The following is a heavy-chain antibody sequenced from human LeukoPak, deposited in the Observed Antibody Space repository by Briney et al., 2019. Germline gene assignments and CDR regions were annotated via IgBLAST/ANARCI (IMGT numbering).Heavy chain of an antibody. J-gene: IGHJ4*02. D-gene: IGHD2-15*01. CDR1: GFTFSSYG. Sequence: RSLRLSCAASGFTFSSYGMHWVRQAPGKGLEWVAVISYDGSNKYYADSVKGRFTISRDNSKNTLYLQMNSLRAEDTAVYYCAKDCGAPTQDIDYWGQGTLVTVSS. CDR2: ISYDGSNK. CDR3: AKDCGAPTQDIDY. V-gene: IGHV3-30*18.